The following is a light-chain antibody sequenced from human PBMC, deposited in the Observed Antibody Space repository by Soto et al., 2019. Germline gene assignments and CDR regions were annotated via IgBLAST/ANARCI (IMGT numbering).Light chain of an antibody. CDR2: KAS. CDR1: QTISSR. CDR3: QHYNSYSDA. Sequence: DIPMTQSPATLSGSAVDTLPTPSRASQTISSRLAWYQQKPGKAPKLLIYKASTLKSGVPSRFSGSGSGTEFTLTISSLQPDDFATYYCQHYNSYSDAFGEGTKVDIK. V-gene: IGKV1-5*03. J-gene: IGKJ1*01.